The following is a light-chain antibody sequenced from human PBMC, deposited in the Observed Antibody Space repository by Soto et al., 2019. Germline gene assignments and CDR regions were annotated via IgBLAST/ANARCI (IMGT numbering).Light chain of an antibody. CDR3: QQYASYSSLT. CDR1: QPIDSW. CDR2: KAS. J-gene: IGKJ4*01. V-gene: IGKV1-5*03. Sequence: DIQMTQFPSTLSASVGDRVTITCRASQPIDSWVAWYQQKPRKAPKLLIFKASILQSGVPSRFSGSGSGAEFTLTISSLQPDDFATYYCQQYASYSSLTFGGVTKVEI.